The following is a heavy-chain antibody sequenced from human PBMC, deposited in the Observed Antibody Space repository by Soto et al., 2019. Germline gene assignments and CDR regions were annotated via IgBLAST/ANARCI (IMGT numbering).Heavy chain of an antibody. Sequence: GSLRLSCAASGFTFDDYTMHWVRQAPGKGLEWVSLISWDGGSTYYADSVKGRFTISRDNSKNSLYLQMNSLRTEDTALYYCAKEGGGQHYYYYYYGMDVWGQGTTVTVSS. V-gene: IGHV3-43*01. CDR3: AKEGGGQHYYYYYYGMDV. CDR1: GFTFDDYT. J-gene: IGHJ6*02. CDR2: ISWDGGST. D-gene: IGHD3-16*01.